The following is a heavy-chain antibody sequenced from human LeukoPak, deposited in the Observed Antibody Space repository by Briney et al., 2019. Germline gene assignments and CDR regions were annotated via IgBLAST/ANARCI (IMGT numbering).Heavy chain of an antibody. Sequence: PGGSLRLSCAASGFTFSSYGMHWVRQAPGKGLEWVAFIRYDGSNKYYADSVKGRFTISRDNSKNTLYLQMNSLRAEDTAVYYCASPEPYSSSWYFDYWGQGTLVTVSS. CDR1: GFTFSSYG. J-gene: IGHJ4*02. CDR3: ASPEPYSSSWYFDY. V-gene: IGHV3-30*02. CDR2: IRYDGSNK. D-gene: IGHD6-13*01.